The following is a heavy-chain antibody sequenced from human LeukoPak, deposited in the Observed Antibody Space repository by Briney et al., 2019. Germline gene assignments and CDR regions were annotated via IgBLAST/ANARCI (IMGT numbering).Heavy chain of an antibody. CDR2: IIPIFGTA. Sequence: SVKVSCKASGGTFSSYAISWVRQAPGQGLEWMGRIIPIFGTANYAQKFQGRVTITTDESTSTAYMELSSLRSEDTAVYYCTSDVVPAAIVYAFDIWGQGAMVTVSS. D-gene: IGHD2-2*02. CDR1: GGTFSSYA. J-gene: IGHJ3*02. V-gene: IGHV1-69*05. CDR3: TSDVVPAAIVYAFDI.